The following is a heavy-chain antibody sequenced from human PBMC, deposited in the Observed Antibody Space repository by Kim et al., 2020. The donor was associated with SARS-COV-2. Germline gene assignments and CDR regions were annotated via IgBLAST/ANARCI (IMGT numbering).Heavy chain of an antibody. CDR2: IWYDGSKK. Sequence: GSLRLSCAVSGFPFTSYGFHWVRQAPGKGLEWVAVIWYDGSKKYYTDSVKGRFTISRDDSKNTLYLQMNSLRAEDTGVYYCTRSSYWRDGGDAFDPWGQGTLVTVSS. J-gene: IGHJ5*02. CDR1: GFPFTSYG. V-gene: IGHV3-33*01. D-gene: IGHD1-1*01. CDR3: TRSSYWRDGGDAFDP.